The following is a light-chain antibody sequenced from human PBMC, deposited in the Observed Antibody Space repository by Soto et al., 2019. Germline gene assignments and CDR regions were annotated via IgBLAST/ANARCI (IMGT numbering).Light chain of an antibody. CDR1: QSILIW. J-gene: IGKJ1*01. CDR3: QNYNSCPRK. CDR2: DAS. Sequence: DIQMTHSPSILSASALYMVTITFRASQSILIWLAWYQQKPGKAPKLLIYDASSLESGVPSRFSGSGSGTEFTLTISSLQSEDFAVYYCQNYNSCPRKFGQGTKVDIK. V-gene: IGKV1-5*01.